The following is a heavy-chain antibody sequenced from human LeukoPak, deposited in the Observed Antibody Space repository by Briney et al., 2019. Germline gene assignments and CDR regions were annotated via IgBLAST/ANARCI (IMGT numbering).Heavy chain of an antibody. V-gene: IGHV3-23*01. CDR2: ISGSGGST. Sequence: GGSLRLSCAASGFTFSSYGMSWVRQAPGKGLEWVSAISGSGGSTYYADSVKGRFTISRDNSKNTLYLQMNSLRAEDTAVYYCAKLYTDSASPQPRLDYWGQGTLVTVSS. D-gene: IGHD2-2*02. CDR3: AKLYTDSASPQPRLDY. J-gene: IGHJ4*02. CDR1: GFTFSSYG.